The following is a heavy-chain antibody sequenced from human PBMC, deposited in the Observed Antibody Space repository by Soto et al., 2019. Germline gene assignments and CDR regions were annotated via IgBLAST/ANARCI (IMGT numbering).Heavy chain of an antibody. CDR3: ARANWFFDY. CDR2: IYYSGST. CDR1: GGSINNHY. Sequence: QVQLQESGPGLVKPSETLSLTCTVSGGSINNHYWSWIRQPPGQGLEWIGYIYYSGSTNYNPSLNSRVTMSVDTSKIQFSLKLSSLTAADTAIYYCARANWFFDYWGQGTLVTVSS. V-gene: IGHV4-59*11. D-gene: IGHD7-27*01. J-gene: IGHJ4*02.